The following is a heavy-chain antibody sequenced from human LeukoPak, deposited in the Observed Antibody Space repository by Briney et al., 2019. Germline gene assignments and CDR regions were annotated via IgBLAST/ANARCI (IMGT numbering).Heavy chain of an antibody. CDR2: INTNTGNP. CDR1: GYTFTSYA. D-gene: IGHD1-26*01. CDR3: AREYSGSYFGFYRKNYYYMDV. J-gene: IGHJ6*03. V-gene: IGHV7-4-1*02. Sequence: GASVKVSCKASGYTFTSYAMNWVRQAPGQGLEWMGWINTNTGNPTYAQGFTGRFVFSLDTSVSTAYLQISSLKAEDTAVYYCAREYSGSYFGFYRKNYYYMDVWGKGTTVTVSS.